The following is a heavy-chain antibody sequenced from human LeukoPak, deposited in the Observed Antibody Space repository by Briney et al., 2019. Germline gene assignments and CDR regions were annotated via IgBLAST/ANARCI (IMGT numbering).Heavy chain of an antibody. CDR3: ASSEYSSSWYSYYPLAGPIDY. CDR1: GYSFTSYW. V-gene: IGHV5-51*01. Sequence: GESLKISCKGSGYSFTSYWIGWVRQMPGKGLEWMGIIYPGDSDTRYSPSFQGQVTISADKSISTAYLQWSSLEASDTAMYYCASSEYSSSWYSYYPLAGPIDYWGQGTLVTVSS. D-gene: IGHD6-13*01. CDR2: IYPGDSDT. J-gene: IGHJ4*02.